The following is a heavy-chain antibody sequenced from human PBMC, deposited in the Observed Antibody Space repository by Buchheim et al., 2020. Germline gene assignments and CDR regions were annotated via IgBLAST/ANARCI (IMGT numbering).Heavy chain of an antibody. CDR2: IYYSGTT. CDR1: GGSISSGDYY. J-gene: IGHJ6*02. V-gene: IGHV4-30-4*01. D-gene: IGHD2-2*01. CDR3: ARLYCSSTSCPDASYYGMDV. Sequence: QVQLQESGPGLVKPSQTLSLTCTVSGGSISSGDYYWSWIRQPPGKGLEWIGYIYYSGTTYYNPSLKSRVTISVDTSKNQFSLKLSSVTAADTAVYYCARLYCSSTSCPDASYYGMDVWGQGTT.